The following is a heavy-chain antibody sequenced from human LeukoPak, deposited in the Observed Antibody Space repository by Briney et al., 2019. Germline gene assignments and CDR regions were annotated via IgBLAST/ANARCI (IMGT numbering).Heavy chain of an antibody. V-gene: IGHV3-48*03. J-gene: IGHJ4*02. D-gene: IGHD6-19*01. CDR1: GFTFSSYE. Sequence: GGSLRLSCVASGFTFSSYEMNWVRQAPGKGLEWVSYISTSGSTIYYADSVKGRFTISRDNAKNSLYLQMNTLRIEDTAVYYCARARYGSGRGFDYWGQGTLVTVSS. CDR2: ISTSGSTI. CDR3: ARARYGSGRGFDY.